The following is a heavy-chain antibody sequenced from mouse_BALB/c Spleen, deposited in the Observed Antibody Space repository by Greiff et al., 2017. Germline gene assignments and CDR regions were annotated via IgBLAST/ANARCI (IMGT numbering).Heavy chain of an antibody. Sequence: QVQLQQSGAELVRPGASVKLSCKASGYTFTSYWINWVKQRPGQGLEWIGNIYPSDSYTNYNQKFKDKATLTVDKSSSTAYMQLSSPTSEDSAVYYCTRGGGNYAWFAYWGQGTLVTVSA. V-gene: IGHV1-69*02. D-gene: IGHD2-1*01. CDR2: IYPSDSYT. CDR1: GYTFTSYW. CDR3: TRGGGNYAWFAY. J-gene: IGHJ3*01.